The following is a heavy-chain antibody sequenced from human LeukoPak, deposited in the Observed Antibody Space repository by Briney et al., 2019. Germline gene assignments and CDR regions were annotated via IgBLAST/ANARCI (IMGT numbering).Heavy chain of an antibody. D-gene: IGHD6-19*01. J-gene: IGHJ4*02. CDR2: IYHSGST. CDR1: GYSISSGYY. V-gene: IGHV4-38-2*02. CDR3: ATTVAGTEF. Sequence: SETLSLTCTVSGYSISSGYYWGWIRQPPGKGLEWIGSIYHSGSTYYNPSLKSRVTISVDTSKNQFSLKLSSVTAADTAVYYCATTVAGTEFWGQGTLVTVSS.